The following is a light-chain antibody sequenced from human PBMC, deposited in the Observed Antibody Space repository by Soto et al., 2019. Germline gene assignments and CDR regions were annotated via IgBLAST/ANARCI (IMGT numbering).Light chain of an antibody. CDR2: AAS. CDR1: QGVGSW. Sequence: DIQMTQSPSSVSAPVGDRVTITCRASQGVGSWLAWYQQKPGKAPKLLIFAASSLQSGVPSRFSGSGSGTDFTLTISSLQPVDVASYYCQQANSFPWTFGQGTEVAIK. V-gene: IGKV1-12*01. CDR3: QQANSFPWT. J-gene: IGKJ1*01.